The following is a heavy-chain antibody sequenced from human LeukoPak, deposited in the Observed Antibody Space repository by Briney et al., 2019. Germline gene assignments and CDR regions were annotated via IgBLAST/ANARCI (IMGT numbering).Heavy chain of an antibody. Sequence: GGSLRLSCAASGFTFSSYGMHWVRQAPGKGLEWVSVIYSGGSTYYADSVKGRFTISRDNSKNTLYLQMNSLRAEDTAVYYCASESLYYYDSSGYYVLGDDYWGQGTLVTVSS. CDR2: IYSGGST. J-gene: IGHJ4*02. D-gene: IGHD3-22*01. CDR1: GFTFSSYG. V-gene: IGHV3-53*01. CDR3: ASESLYYYDSSGYYVLGDDY.